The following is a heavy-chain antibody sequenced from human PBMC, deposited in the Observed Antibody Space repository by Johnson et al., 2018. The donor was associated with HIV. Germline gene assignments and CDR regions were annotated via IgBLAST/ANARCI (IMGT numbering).Heavy chain of an antibody. V-gene: IGHV3-30*02. CDR2: IRYDGSNK. CDR1: GFTFSSYG. J-gene: IGHJ3*02. CDR3: AKESGGSGSYYIGDMGDAFDI. D-gene: IGHD3-10*01. Sequence: QVQLVESGGGVVQPGGSLRLSCAASGFTFSSYGMHWVRQAPGKGLEWVAFIRYDGSNKYSADSVTGRFSISRDNSENTVYLQMNSLRAEDTAVYFCAKESGGSGSYYIGDMGDAFDIWGQGTLVTVSS.